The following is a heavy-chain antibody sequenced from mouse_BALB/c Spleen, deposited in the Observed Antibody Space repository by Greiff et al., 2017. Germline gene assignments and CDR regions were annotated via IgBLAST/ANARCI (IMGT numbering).Heavy chain of an antibody. J-gene: IGHJ1*01. CDR1: GFTFSSFG. Sequence: EVMLVESGGGLVQPGGSRKLSCAASGFTFSSFGMHWVRQAPEKGLEWVAYISSGSSTIYYADTVKGRFTISRDNPKNTLFLQMTSLRSEDTAMYYGARASTAWYFDVWVAGTTVTVSS. CDR3: ARASTAWYFDV. CDR2: ISSGSSTI. V-gene: IGHV5-17*02. D-gene: IGHD1-2*01.